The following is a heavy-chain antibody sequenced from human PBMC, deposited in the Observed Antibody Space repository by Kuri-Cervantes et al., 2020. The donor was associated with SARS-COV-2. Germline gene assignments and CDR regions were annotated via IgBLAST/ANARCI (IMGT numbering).Heavy chain of an antibody. CDR3: ARAAVTTGYFDY. D-gene: IGHD4-17*01. CDR1: GFTFVSHA. J-gene: IGHJ4*02. V-gene: IGHV3-30*04. Sequence: GESLKISCEASGFTFVSHAMHWVRQAPGKGLEWVAVVSYDGRTKFYADSVQGRFTISRDNSKNTLYLQMNSLRVEDTAVYYCARAAVTTGYFDYWGQGTLVTVSS. CDR2: VSYDGRTK.